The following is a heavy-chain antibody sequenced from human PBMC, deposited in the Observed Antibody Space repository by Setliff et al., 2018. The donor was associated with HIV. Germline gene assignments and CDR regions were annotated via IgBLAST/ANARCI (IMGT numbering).Heavy chain of an antibody. CDR3: ATYSSAWAYFDY. D-gene: IGHD6-19*01. J-gene: IGHJ4*02. Sequence: SETLSLTCAVSGASIISSNWWSWVRQPPGKGLEWIGEIYHDGSTNYSPSLKSRVTILVDKSKNHLSLKVNSVTAADTAVYYCATYSSAWAYFDYWGQGTLVTVYS. V-gene: IGHV4-4*02. CDR2: IYHDGST. CDR1: GASIISSNW.